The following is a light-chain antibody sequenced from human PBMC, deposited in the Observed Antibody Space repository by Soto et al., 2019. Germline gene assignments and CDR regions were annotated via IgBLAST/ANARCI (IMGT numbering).Light chain of an antibody. CDR3: QQYNVVPPT. J-gene: IGKJ2*01. CDR2: DVS. V-gene: IGKV1-33*01. CDR1: QDISIY. Sequence: DIQMTQSPSSLSASVGDRVTITCRASQDISIYLNWFQQKPGKAPKLLIYDVSNLEKGVPSRFTGSGSGTDFSLTINRLPPDEIATYYCQQYNVVPPTFGQGTRLEI.